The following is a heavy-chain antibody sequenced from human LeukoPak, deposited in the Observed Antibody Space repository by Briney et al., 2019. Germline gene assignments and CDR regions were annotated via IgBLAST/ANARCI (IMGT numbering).Heavy chain of an antibody. V-gene: IGHV4-59*01. CDR3: ARVEMATITLDN. CDR1: GGSISSYY. Sequence: SETLSLTCTVSGGSISSYYWSWIRQPPGKGLEWIGYIYCTGSTNYNPSLKSRVTISVDTSKNQFSLKLTSVTAANTAVYYCARVEMATITLDNWGQGTLVTVSS. J-gene: IGHJ4*02. CDR2: IYCTGST. D-gene: IGHD5-24*01.